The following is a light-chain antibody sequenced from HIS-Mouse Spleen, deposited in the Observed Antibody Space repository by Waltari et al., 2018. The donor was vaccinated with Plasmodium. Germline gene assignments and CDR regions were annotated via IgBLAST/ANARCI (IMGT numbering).Light chain of an antibody. Sequence: QSALTQPRSVSGSPGPSVTISCTGTSSDVGGHNYVSLYQQHPGNSPNPRSYDVSKRPSGVPDRFSGSKSGNTASLTISGLQAEDEADYYCCSYAGSYTYVFGTGTKVTVL. CDR1: SSDVGGHNY. V-gene: IGLV2-11*01. CDR3: CSYAGSYTYV. CDR2: DVS. J-gene: IGLJ1*01.